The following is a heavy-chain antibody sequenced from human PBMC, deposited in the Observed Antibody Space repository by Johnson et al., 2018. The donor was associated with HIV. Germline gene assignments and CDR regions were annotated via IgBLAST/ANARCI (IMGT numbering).Heavy chain of an antibody. D-gene: IGHD1-26*01. CDR1: GFTFDDHG. CDR3: ARAYRFRIVGANDAFDI. J-gene: IGHJ3*02. Sequence: VQLVESGGGVVRPGGSLRLSCAASGFTFDDHGMNWVRQPPGKGLEWVSSINWNGGSTDYADSVRGRFTLSRDNAKNSLYLQMNSLRAEDTAVYYCARAYRFRIVGANDAFDIWGQWTMVTVSS. V-gene: IGHV3-20*04. CDR2: INWNGGST.